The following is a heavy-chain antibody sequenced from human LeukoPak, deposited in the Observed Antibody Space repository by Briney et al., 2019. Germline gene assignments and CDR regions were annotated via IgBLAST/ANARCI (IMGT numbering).Heavy chain of an antibody. D-gene: IGHD5-24*01. CDR3: AREMRRQSDY. V-gene: IGHV1-2*02. Sequence: AASVTVSCKASGYTFTGYYIHWVRQAPGQGLEWMGWINPNSGGTNYAQQFQGRVTMTRDTSISTAYMELSRLRSDDTAVYYCAREMRRQSDYWGQGTMVTVSS. CDR2: INPNSGGT. CDR1: GYTFTGYY. J-gene: IGHJ4*02.